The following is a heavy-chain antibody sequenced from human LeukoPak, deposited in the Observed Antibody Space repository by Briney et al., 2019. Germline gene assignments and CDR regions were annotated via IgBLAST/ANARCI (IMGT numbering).Heavy chain of an antibody. D-gene: IGHD3-3*01. Sequence: GGSLRLSCEASGFTFTTYSMTWVRQAPGKGLEWVSIISSGSSAIFSADALKGRFTISRDDAKNLLYLDMNSLRDEDTALYYCAIHGGGTIRIEAFDVWGQGTMVTISS. V-gene: IGHV3-21*04. CDR2: ISSGSSAI. CDR3: AIHGGGTIRIEAFDV. J-gene: IGHJ3*01. CDR1: GFTFTTYS.